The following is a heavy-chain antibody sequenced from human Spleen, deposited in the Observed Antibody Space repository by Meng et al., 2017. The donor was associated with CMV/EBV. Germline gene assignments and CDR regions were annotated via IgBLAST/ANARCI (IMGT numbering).Heavy chain of an antibody. D-gene: IGHD2-2*01. CDR1: GYSISSGYY. Sequence: SETLSLTCTVSGYSISSGYYWSWIRQPPGKGLEWIGYIFCTGSTNYNPSLKSRVTISADTSKNQFSLKLSSVTAADTAVYYCARYCSSTSCYWGYYYYGMDVWGQGTTVTVSS. CDR3: ARYCSSTSCYWGYYYYGMDV. CDR2: IFCTGST. J-gene: IGHJ6*02. V-gene: IGHV4-61*01.